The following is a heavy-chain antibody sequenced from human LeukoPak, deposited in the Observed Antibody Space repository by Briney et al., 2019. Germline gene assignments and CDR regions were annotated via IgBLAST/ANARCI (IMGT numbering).Heavy chain of an antibody. CDR2: MNPNSGNT. CDR1: GYTFTSYD. D-gene: IGHD3-3*01. J-gene: IGHJ4*02. V-gene: IGHV1-8*03. Sequence: AASVKVSCKASGYTFTSYDINWVRQATGQGLEWMGWMNPNSGNTGYAQKFQGRVTITRNTSISTAYMELSSLRSDDTAVYYCARGGLRFLEPLIDYWGQGTLVTVSS. CDR3: ARGGLRFLEPLIDY.